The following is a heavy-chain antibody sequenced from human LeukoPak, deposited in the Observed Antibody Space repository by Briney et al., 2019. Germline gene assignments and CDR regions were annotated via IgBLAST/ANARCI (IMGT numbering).Heavy chain of an antibody. CDR3: ARLTTMTTTGGPFDY. J-gene: IGHJ4*02. CDR2: ITSSGNTI. D-gene: IGHD4-17*01. CDR1: GFTFNTYW. Sequence: GGSLRLSCAASGFTFNTYWMTWVRQAPGKGLEWVSYITSSGNTIYYADSVKGRFTISRDNAKNSLYLQMNSLRAEDTAVYYCARLTTMTTTGGPFDYWGQGTLVTVSS. V-gene: IGHV3-48*03.